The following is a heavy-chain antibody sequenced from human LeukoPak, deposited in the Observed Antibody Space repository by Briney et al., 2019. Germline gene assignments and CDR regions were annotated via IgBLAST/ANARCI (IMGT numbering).Heavy chain of an antibody. V-gene: IGHV1-8*01. CDR2: KNAKRGNT. Sequence: ASVKVSCKSSGYTFTRYDINWVRQATAQGREWMGWKNAKRGNTGYAQKFQGRVTMTRNTSISTAYMELSSLRSEDTAVYYCARGWSDFWSGPVYYYYGMDVWGQGTTVTVSS. D-gene: IGHD3-3*01. CDR1: GYTFTRYD. CDR3: ARGWSDFWSGPVYYYYGMDV. J-gene: IGHJ6*02.